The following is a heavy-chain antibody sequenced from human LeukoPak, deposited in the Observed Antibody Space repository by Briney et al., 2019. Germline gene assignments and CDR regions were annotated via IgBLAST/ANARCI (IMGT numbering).Heavy chain of an antibody. CDR2: INAGNGNT. CDR3: ARDRGAAGPRWYFDY. V-gene: IGHV1-3*01. CDR1: GYTFTSYA. D-gene: IGHD6-13*01. J-gene: IGHJ4*02. Sequence: GASVKVSCKASGYTFTSYAMRWGRQAPGQRLEWMGWINAGNGNTKCSQKFEGRVTITRDTSASTAYMELSSLRSEDTAVYYCARDRGAAGPRWYFDYWGQGTLVTVSS.